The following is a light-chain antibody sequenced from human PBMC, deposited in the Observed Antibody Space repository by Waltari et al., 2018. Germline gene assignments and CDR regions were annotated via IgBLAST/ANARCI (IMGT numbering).Light chain of an antibody. J-gene: IGKJ1*01. Sequence: DIVMTQSPDSLAVSLGERATINCKSSQSVLYSPNSKKYLAWYQQKPGQPPKLLIYWASTRESGVPDRFSGSGSGTDFTLTISSLQAEDVAVYYCHQYSTTPWTFGQGTKVEI. CDR3: HQYSTTPWT. V-gene: IGKV4-1*01. CDR2: WAS. CDR1: QSVLYSPNSKKY.